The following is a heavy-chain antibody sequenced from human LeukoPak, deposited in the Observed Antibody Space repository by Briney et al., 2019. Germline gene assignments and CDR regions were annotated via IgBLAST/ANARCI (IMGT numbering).Heavy chain of an antibody. Sequence: MSGGSLRLSCAASGFTFSSYSMNWVRQAPGKGLEWVSSISSSSSYIYYADSVRGRFTISRDNAKNSLYLQMNSLRAEDTAVYYCARSPGIAVAGTQDDYWGQGTLVTVSS. CDR1: GFTFSSYS. D-gene: IGHD6-19*01. CDR2: ISSSSSYI. CDR3: ARSPGIAVAGTQDDY. V-gene: IGHV3-21*01. J-gene: IGHJ4*02.